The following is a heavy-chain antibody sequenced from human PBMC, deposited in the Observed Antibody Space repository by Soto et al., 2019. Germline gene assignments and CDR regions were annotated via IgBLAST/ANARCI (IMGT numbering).Heavy chain of an antibody. CDR3: NRGQGAPIGDYYDLGMDV. D-gene: IGHD2-2*02. J-gene: IGHJ6*02. CDR2: IKSRANNYAT. CDR1: GFNFSGSA. Sequence: EVHLVESGGGLVQPGGSLKLSCAASGFNFSGSAIHWVRQASGKGLEWVGRIKSRANNYATSSAASVKGRFKFSRDDSKNTAYLQMSTLKTEDTAVYYCNRGQGAPIGDYYDLGMDVWGQGTTVTVSS. V-gene: IGHV3-73*02.